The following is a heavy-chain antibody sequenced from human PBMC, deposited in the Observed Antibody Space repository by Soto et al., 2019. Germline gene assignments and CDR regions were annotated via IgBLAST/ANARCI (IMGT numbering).Heavy chain of an antibody. J-gene: IGHJ4*02. D-gene: IGHD3-10*01. Sequence: GGSLRLSCAASGFTFSSYAMSWVRQAPGKGLEWVSAISGSGGSTYYADSVKGRFTISRDNSKNTLYLQMNSLRAEDTAVYYCAKVGGSGSYPINFDYWGQGTLVTVSS. CDR1: GFTFSSYA. CDR3: AKVGGSGSYPINFDY. V-gene: IGHV3-23*01. CDR2: ISGSGGST.